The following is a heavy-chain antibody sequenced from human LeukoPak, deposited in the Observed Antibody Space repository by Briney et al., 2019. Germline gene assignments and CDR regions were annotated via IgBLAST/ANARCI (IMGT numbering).Heavy chain of an antibody. D-gene: IGHD1-1*01. V-gene: IGHV1-69*04. J-gene: IGHJ3*02. Sequence: SVTVSCKASGGTFSSYAISWVRQAPGQGLEWLGRIIVILGIANYAQKFQGRVTITADKTTSTSYMELSSLRSEDTAVYYCARDQGTGDASDIWGQGTMVTVSS. CDR2: IIVILGIA. CDR3: ARDQGTGDASDI. CDR1: GGTFSSYA.